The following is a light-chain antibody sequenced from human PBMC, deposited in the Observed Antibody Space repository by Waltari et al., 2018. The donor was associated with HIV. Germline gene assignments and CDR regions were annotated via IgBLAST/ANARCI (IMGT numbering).Light chain of an antibody. CDR3: QQSYSAPPT. J-gene: IGKJ1*01. CDR1: QTISNY. Sequence: DIQMTQSPSSLSASVGDRVTITCRASQTISNYLNWYQQKPGKAPKFLIYGASSLQTGVPSRFSGSGSGTDFTLTISSLQPEDFATYYCQQSYSAPPTFGQGTKVEIK. V-gene: IGKV1-39*01. CDR2: GAS.